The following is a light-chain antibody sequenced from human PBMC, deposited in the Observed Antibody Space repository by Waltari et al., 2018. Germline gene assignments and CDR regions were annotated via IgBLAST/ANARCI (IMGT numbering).Light chain of an antibody. CDR2: DVP. J-gene: IGLJ2*01. Sequence: QSALTQPRSVSGSPGQSVTISCTGPSSDVGGYNSVSWYQQHPGKAPNLIIYDVPKRPSGVPDRFSGSKSGNTASLTISGLQAEDEADYYCCSYGGSYSFVVFGGGTKLTVL. V-gene: IGLV2-11*01. CDR3: CSYGGSYSFVV. CDR1: SSDVGGYNS.